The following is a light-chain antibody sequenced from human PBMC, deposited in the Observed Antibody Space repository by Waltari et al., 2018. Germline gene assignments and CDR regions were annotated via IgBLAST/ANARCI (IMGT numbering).Light chain of an antibody. J-gene: IGKJ1*01. CDR1: QTVSSNY. V-gene: IGKV3-20*01. CDR3: QQYGSSPRT. CDR2: GAS. Sequence: ELVLTQFSGSTSLSSGERSTLSCKASQTVSSNYLAWYQQKPGQAPRLLIYGASSRATGIPDRFSGSGSGTDFTLTISRLGPEDFAVYYCQQYGSSPRTFGQGTKVEIK.